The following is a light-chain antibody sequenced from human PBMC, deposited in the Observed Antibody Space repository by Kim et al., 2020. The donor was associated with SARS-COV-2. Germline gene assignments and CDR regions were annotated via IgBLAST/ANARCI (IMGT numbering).Light chain of an antibody. Sequence: SYELTQPPSLSVSPGQTTTITCSGDKLGDKYVCWYQQKPGQSPVLVIFQNNRRLSRIPDRFSAFTSGNTATLTISGTQPMDEADYYCQAWDSSTVVFGGGTKLTVL. CDR2: QNN. V-gene: IGLV3-1*01. J-gene: IGLJ2*01. CDR1: KLGDKY. CDR3: QAWDSSTVV.